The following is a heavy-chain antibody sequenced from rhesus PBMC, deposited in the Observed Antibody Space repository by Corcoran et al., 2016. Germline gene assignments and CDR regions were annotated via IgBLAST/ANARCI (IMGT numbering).Heavy chain of an antibody. J-gene: IGHJ4*01. V-gene: IGHV3-54*02. CDR1: GFTFSSYG. CDR2: ISYNGSNK. CDR3: ARDYDSGFDY. D-gene: IGHD3-28*01. Sequence: EVQLVESGGGLVQPGGSLRLSCAASGFTFSSYGMHWVRQAPGKGLEWVAVISYNGSNKYYADSVKDRFTISRDKSKNMLYLQMNNLKVEDTAVYYCARDYDSGFDYWGQGVLVTVSS.